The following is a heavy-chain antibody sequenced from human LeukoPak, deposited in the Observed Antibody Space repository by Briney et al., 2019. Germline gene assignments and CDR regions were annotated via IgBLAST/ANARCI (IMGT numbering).Heavy chain of an antibody. CDR2: ISYDGTEN. CDR3: AKDLGGGSGCYDL. J-gene: IGHJ2*01. CDR1: GFSFGSYA. Sequence: GGSLRLSCAVSGFSFGSYAMHWVRQAPGKGLEWVAVISYDGTENNYADSVKGRFTISRDNSKNTLYLQMNSLRAEDTAVYYCAKDLGGGSGCYDLWGRGTLVTVSS. V-gene: IGHV3-30-3*01. D-gene: IGHD6-19*01.